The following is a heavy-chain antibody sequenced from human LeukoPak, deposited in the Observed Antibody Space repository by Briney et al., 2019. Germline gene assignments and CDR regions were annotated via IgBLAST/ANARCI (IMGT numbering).Heavy chain of an antibody. J-gene: IGHJ4*02. D-gene: IGHD6-13*01. Sequence: GGSLRLSCAASGFIFSNYAMNWVRQAPGKGLEWVSGISGSGGSSYLADSVKGRFIISRDNSKNTLYLQMNSLRADDTAVYFCAKDRPTVYSSSWLHFLDSWGQGTLVTVSS. CDR3: AKDRPTVYSSSWLHFLDS. CDR2: ISGSGGSS. CDR1: GFIFSNYA. V-gene: IGHV3-23*01.